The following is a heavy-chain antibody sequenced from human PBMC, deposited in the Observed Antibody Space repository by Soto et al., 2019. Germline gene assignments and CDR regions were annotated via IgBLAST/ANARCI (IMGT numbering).Heavy chain of an antibody. J-gene: IGHJ5*02. V-gene: IGHV4-39*01. Sequence: PSETLSLTCTVSGDSIRGRSYYWGWIRQPPGGGLGWVGTLFSGSTYSSPSLKSRVSISLDTSKNQVSLKLSSVAAADTAIYYCATTRGIAVCGSFDRWGQGTLVTVSS. D-gene: IGHD6-19*01. CDR2: LFSGST. CDR3: ATTRGIAVCGSFDR. CDR1: GDSIRGRSYY.